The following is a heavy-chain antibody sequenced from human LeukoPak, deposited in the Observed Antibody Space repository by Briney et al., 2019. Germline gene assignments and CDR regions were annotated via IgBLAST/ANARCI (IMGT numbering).Heavy chain of an antibody. D-gene: IGHD3-3*01. V-gene: IGHV1-2*02. CDR2: INPNSGGT. Sequence: ASVKVSCKASGDTFTGYYMHWVRQAPGQGLEWMGWINPNSGGTNYAQKFQGRVTMTRDTSISTAYMELSRLRSDDTAVYYCARDPITIFGVVIARFDYWGQGTLVTVSS. CDR3: ARDPITIFGVVIARFDY. J-gene: IGHJ4*02. CDR1: GDTFTGYY.